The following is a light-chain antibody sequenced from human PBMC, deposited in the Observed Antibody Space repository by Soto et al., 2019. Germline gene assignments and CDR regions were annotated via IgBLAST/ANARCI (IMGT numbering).Light chain of an antibody. CDR1: RSDVGAYNY. Sequence: QSALTQPASVSGSPGQSITISCTATRSDVGAYNYVPWYQQYPGKAPKLMIYEVINRPSGVSNRFSGSKSGNTASLIISGLQAEDEADYYCSSYTSRATLVFGGGTKLTVL. J-gene: IGLJ2*01. V-gene: IGLV2-14*01. CDR3: SSYTSRATLV. CDR2: EVI.